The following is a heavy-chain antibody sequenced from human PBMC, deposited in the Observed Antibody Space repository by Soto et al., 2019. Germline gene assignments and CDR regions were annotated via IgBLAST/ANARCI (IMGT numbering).Heavy chain of an antibody. J-gene: IGHJ6*02. CDR2: ISSSSSTI. Sequence: PGGSLRLSCATSGFTFSSYSMNWVRQAPGKGLEWVSYISSSSSTIYYADSVKGRFTISRDNAKNSLYLQMNSLRAEDTAVYYCARDQGGGLRYFDWSPIWASNYGMDVWGQGTTVTVSS. V-gene: IGHV3-48*01. CDR1: GFTFSSYS. D-gene: IGHD3-9*01. CDR3: ARDQGGGLRYFDWSPIWASNYGMDV.